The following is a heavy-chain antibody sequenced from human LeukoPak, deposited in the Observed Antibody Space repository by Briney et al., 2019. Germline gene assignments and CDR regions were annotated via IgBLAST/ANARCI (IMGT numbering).Heavy chain of an antibody. J-gene: IGHJ6*02. CDR2: IYYNGRA. Sequence: SETLSLTCTVSGDSINNNNYYWGWIRQPPGKGLEWIGNIYYNGRAFYSPSLKSRGTISVDTSKNQFSLSLSSVTAADTAVYYCARITFVVEGYGMDVWGQGTTVIVSS. D-gene: IGHD2-21*01. V-gene: IGHV4-39*01. CDR3: ARITFVVEGYGMDV. CDR1: GDSINNNNYY.